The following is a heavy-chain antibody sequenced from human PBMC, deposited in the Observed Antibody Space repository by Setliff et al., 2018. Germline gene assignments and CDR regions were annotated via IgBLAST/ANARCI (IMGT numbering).Heavy chain of an antibody. CDR2: IYYGGTT. D-gene: IGHD3-22*01. Sequence: PSETLSLTCTVSGASISSYYWSWIRQPPGKGLEWIGYIYYGGTTNYNPSLKSRVSISLDTSKSQFPLRLSSLTAADTAVYYCARHRRDSSGNYFVGLYYFDYWGQGTPVTVSS. CDR1: GASISSYY. J-gene: IGHJ4*02. V-gene: IGHV4-59*08. CDR3: ARHRRDSSGNYFVGLYYFDY.